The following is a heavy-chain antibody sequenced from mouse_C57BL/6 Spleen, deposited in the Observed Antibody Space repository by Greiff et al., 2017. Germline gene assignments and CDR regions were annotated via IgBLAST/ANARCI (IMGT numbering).Heavy chain of an antibody. D-gene: IGHD1-1*01. Sequence: VQLQQPGAELVKPGASVKLSCKASGYTFTSYGMHWVKQRPGRGLEWIGRLDPNSGGTTYNEKFKSKDTLTVDKPSSTAYMQLSSLTSEDSAVYYCARDLGGSSYAMDYWGQGTSVTVSS. J-gene: IGHJ4*01. CDR2: LDPNSGGT. CDR3: ARDLGGSSYAMDY. V-gene: IGHV1-72*01. CDR1: GYTFTSYG.